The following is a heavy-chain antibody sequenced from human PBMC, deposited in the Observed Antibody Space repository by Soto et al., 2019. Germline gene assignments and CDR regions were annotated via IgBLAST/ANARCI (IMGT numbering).Heavy chain of an antibody. CDR3: VRQGIGVLHGLVVV. CDR1: GDSISSYN. CDR2: FRSSGGN. D-gene: IGHD3-10*01. Sequence: QVQLQESGPGLVKPSETLSLTCTVSGDSISSYNLAWIRQPPGKGLEWIGYFRSSGGNSYNPSLKSRVTISAHTSTKQYSLRLTSVTAADTAVYYCVRQGIGVLHGLVVVWGQGTTVTVSS. J-gene: IGHJ6*02. V-gene: IGHV4-59*08.